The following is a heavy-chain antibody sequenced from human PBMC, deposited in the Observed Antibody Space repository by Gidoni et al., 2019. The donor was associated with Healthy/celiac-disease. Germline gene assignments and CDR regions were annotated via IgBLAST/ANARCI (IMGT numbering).Heavy chain of an antibody. Sequence: QLQLQESGPGLVKPSETLSLTCTVSGGSISSSSYYWGWIRQPPGKGLEWIGSIYYSGSTYYNPSLKSRVTISVDTSKNQFSLKLSSVTAADTAVYYCARDQPRGIAANWGQGTLVTVSS. J-gene: IGHJ4*02. CDR3: ARDQPRGIAAN. V-gene: IGHV4-39*07. CDR1: GGSISSSSYY. CDR2: IYYSGST. D-gene: IGHD6-13*01.